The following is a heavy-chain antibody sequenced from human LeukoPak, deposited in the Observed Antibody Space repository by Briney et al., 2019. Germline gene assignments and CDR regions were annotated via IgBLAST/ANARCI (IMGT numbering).Heavy chain of an antibody. V-gene: IGHV3-53*01. CDR3: ARSGGNSFLYYYYYYMDV. J-gene: IGHJ6*03. CDR2: IYSGGST. D-gene: IGHD4-23*01. Sequence: GGSLRLSCAASGFTVSSNYMSWVRQAPGKGLEWVSVIYSGGSTYYADSVKGRFTISRDNAKNSLYLQMNSLRAEDTAVYYCARSGGNSFLYYYYYYMDVWGKGTTVTISS. CDR1: GFTVSSNY.